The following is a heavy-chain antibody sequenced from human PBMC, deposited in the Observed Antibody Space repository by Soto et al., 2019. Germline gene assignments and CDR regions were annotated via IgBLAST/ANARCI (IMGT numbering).Heavy chain of an antibody. CDR1: GYTFTSYG. V-gene: IGHV1-18*04. Sequence: ASVKVSCKASGYTFTSYGISWVRQAPEQGLEWMGWISAYNGNTNYAQKLQGRVTMTTDTSTSTAYMELRSLRSDDTAVYYCARGDGVVVTAIPSDYWGQGTLVTVSS. CDR3: ARGDGVVVTAIPSDY. CDR2: ISAYNGNT. J-gene: IGHJ4*02. D-gene: IGHD2-21*02.